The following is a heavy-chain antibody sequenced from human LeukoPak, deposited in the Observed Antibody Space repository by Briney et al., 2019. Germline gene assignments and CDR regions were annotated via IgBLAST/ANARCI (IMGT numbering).Heavy chain of an antibody. J-gene: IGHJ6*02. CDR2: IYYSGST. V-gene: IGHV4-59*01. CDR3: ARDKGGLRGYYYYYGMDV. Sequence: SETLSLTCTVSGGSISSYYWSWIRQPPGKGLEWLGYIYYSGSTNYNPSLKSRVTISVDTSKNQFSLKLSSVTAADTAVYYCARDKGGLRGYYYYYGMDVWGQGTTVTVSS. D-gene: IGHD3-16*01. CDR1: GGSISSYY.